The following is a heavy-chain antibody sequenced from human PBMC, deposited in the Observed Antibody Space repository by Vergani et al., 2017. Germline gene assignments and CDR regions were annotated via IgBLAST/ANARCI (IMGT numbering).Heavy chain of an antibody. V-gene: IGHV3-13*01. CDR1: GFTFSSYD. CDR2: IGTAGDT. J-gene: IGHJ4*02. Sequence: EVQLVESGGGLVQPGGSLRLSCAASGFTFSSYDMHWVRQATGKGLEWVSAIGTAGDTYYPGSVKGRFTISRDNSKNTLYLQMNSLRAEDTAVYYCAKVHIGYSGSYFDYWGQGTLVTVSS. CDR3: AKVHIGYSGSYFDY. D-gene: IGHD5-12*01.